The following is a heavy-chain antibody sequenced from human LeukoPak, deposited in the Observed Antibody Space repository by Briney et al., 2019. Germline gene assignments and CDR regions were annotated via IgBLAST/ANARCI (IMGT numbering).Heavy chain of an antibody. D-gene: IGHD6-6*01. V-gene: IGHV3-9*01. CDR1: GFTFDDYA. J-gene: IGHJ6*02. CDR3: AKDIVARPLHYYYGMDV. Sequence: GRSLRLSCAASGFTFDDYAMHWVRQAPGKGLEWVSGISWNSGSIGYADSVKGRFTISRDNAKNSLYLQMNSLRAEDTALYYCAKDIVARPLHYYYGMDVWGQGTTVTVSS. CDR2: ISWNSGSI.